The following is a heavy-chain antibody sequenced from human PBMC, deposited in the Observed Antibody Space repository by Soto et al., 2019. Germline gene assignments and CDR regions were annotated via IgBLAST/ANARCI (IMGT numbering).Heavy chain of an antibody. V-gene: IGHV4-39*01. Sequence: PSETLSLTCTVSGGSISSSSYYWGWIRQPPGKGLEWIGSIYYSGSTYYNPSLKSRVTISVDTSKNQFSLKLSSVTAADTAVYYFARHAGRVDIVATIGRVPLGSFYLVYWGQGTLVTVSS. J-gene: IGHJ4*02. CDR2: IYYSGST. CDR3: ARHAGRVDIVATIGRVPLGSFYLVY. D-gene: IGHD5-12*01. CDR1: GGSISSSSYY.